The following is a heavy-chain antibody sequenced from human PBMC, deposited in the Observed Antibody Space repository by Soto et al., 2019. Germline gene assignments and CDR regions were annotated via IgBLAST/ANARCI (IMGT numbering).Heavy chain of an antibody. CDR1: GYTFTSYG. CDR3: ARYHPVPSVGSGVIDP. CDR2: ISAYNGNT. J-gene: IGHJ5*02. D-gene: IGHD1-26*01. V-gene: IGHV1-18*01. Sequence: QVQLMQSGAEVKKPGASVKVSCKASGYTFTSYGISWVRQAPGQGLEWMGWISAYNGNTNYAQKLQGRVTMTTDTSTSTAYMELRSLRSDDTAVYYCARYHPVPSVGSGVIDPWGQGTLVTVSS.